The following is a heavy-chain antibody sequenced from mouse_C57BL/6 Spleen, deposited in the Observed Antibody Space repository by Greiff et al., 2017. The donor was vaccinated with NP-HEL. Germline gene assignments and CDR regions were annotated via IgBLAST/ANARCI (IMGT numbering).Heavy chain of an antibody. CDR1: GYTFTSYG. V-gene: IGHV1-81*01. J-gene: IGHJ3*01. Sequence: QVQLKQSGAELARPGASVKLSCKASGYTFTSYGISWVKQRTGQGLEWIGEIYPRSGNTYYNEKFKGKATLTADKSSSTAYMELRSLTSEDSAVYFCARGGAAQEPFAYLGQGTLVTVSA. CDR2: IYPRSGNT. D-gene: IGHD3-2*02. CDR3: ARGGAAQEPFAY.